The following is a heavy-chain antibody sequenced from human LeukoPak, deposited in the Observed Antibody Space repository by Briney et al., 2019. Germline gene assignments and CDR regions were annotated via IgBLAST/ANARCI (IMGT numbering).Heavy chain of an antibody. CDR3: ARADSHVSWFDP. CDR2: MNPNSGNT. J-gene: IGHJ5*02. Sequence: ASVKVSCKASGYTFTSYDINWVRQATGQGLEWMGWMNPNSGNTGYAQKFQGRVTMTTDTSTSTAYMELRSLRSDDTAVYYCARADSHVSWFDPWGQGTLVTVSS. V-gene: IGHV1-8*01. D-gene: IGHD3-10*02. CDR1: GYTFTSYD.